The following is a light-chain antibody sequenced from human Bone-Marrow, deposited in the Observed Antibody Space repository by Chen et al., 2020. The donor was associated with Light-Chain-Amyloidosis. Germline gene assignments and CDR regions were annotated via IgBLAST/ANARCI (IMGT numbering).Light chain of an antibody. CDR1: IIGTFNL. CDR2: EGS. J-gene: IGLJ2*01. V-gene: IGLV2-23*03. CDR3: CSYGGYSTFV. Sequence: QSALTQPASVSGSPGRSIPISCTGTIIGTFNLVSWYQQNPGNAPKLIIYEGSRRPSEVSDRFSGSTSGNTASLTISGLQTGDEADYYCCSYGGYSTFVFGGGTKLTVL.